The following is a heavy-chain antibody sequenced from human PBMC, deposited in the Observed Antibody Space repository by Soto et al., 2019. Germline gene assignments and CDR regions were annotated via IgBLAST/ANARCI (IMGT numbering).Heavy chain of an antibody. CDR3: ARGLRYFDWSYPSGYFDY. Sequence: GASVKVSCKASGYTFTSYAMHWVRQAPGQRLEWMGWINAGNGNTRYSQKFQGRVTITRDTSASTAYMELSSLRSEDTAVYYCARGLRYFDWSYPSGYFDYWGQGTLVTVSS. CDR2: INAGNGNT. CDR1: GYTFTSYA. J-gene: IGHJ4*02. D-gene: IGHD3-9*01. V-gene: IGHV1-3*01.